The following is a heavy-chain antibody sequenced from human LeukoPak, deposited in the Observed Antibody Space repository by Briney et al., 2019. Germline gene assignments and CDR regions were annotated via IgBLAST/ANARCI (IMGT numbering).Heavy chain of an antibody. CDR1: GLITDDYA. Sequence: PGGSLRLSCAAPGLITDDYAIHWVRPAPGKGLEWVSLISGDGGSTFYADSVRGRFTISRDNSKNSLSLQMSSLRSEDTALYFCVRESERSGWFDHWGQGTLVTVSS. D-gene: IGHD1-26*01. J-gene: IGHJ5*02. CDR3: VRESERSGWFDH. V-gene: IGHV3-43*02. CDR2: ISGDGGST.